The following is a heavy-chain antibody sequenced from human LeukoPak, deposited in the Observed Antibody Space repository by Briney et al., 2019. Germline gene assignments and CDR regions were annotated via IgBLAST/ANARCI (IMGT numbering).Heavy chain of an antibody. J-gene: IGHJ4*02. CDR1: GFTFDDYA. D-gene: IGHD2-2*01. Sequence: PGRSLRLSCAASGFTFDDYAMHWVRQAPGKDLEWVSGISWNSGSIGYADSVKGRFTISRDNAKNSLYLQMNSLRAEDTALYYCAKDGEYCSSTSCFLPPFDYWGQGTLVTVSS. CDR3: AKDGEYCSSTSCFLPPFDY. V-gene: IGHV3-9*01. CDR2: ISWNSGSI.